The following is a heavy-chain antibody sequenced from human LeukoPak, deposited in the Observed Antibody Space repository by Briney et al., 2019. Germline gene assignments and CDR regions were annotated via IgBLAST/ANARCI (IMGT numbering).Heavy chain of an antibody. CDR3: AREIVGAHDAFDI. D-gene: IGHD1-26*01. V-gene: IGHV3-21*01. CDR1: GFTFSSYS. Sequence: GGSLRLSCAASGFTFSSYSMNWVRQAPGKGLEWVSFISSSSDYIYYADSMKGRFTISRDNAKNSLYLQMNSLRAEDTAVYFCAREIVGAHDAFDIWGQGTMVTVSS. J-gene: IGHJ3*02. CDR2: ISSSSDYI.